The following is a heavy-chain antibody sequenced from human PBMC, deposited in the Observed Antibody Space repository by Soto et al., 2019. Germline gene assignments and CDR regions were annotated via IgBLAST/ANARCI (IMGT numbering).Heavy chain of an antibody. J-gene: IGHJ5*02. V-gene: IGHV1-3*01. CDR1: GYTFTSYA. Sequence: SVKVSCKASGYTFTSYAMHWVRQAPGQRLEWMGWINAGNGNTKYSQKFQGRVTITRDTSASTAYMELSSLRSEDTAVYYCARVSDCTMIVVGGLWFDPWGQGTLVTVSS. CDR2: INAGNGNT. D-gene: IGHD3-22*01. CDR3: ARVSDCTMIVVGGLWFDP.